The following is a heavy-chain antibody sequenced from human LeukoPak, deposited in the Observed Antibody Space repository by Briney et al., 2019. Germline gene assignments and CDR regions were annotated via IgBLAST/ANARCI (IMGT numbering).Heavy chain of an antibody. Sequence: PSETLSLTCAVSGGSISSYYWSWIRQPAGKGLEWIGRIYTSGSTNYNPSLKSRVTMSVDTSKNQFSLKLSSVTAADTAVYYCARVILTGYYPVRFDPWGQGTLVTVSS. CDR3: ARVILTGYYPVRFDP. V-gene: IGHV4-4*07. J-gene: IGHJ5*02. CDR1: GGSISSYY. CDR2: IYTSGST. D-gene: IGHD3-9*01.